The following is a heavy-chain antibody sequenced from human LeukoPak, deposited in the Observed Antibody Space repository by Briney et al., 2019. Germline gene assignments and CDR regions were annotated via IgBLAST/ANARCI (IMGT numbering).Heavy chain of an antibody. D-gene: IGHD2-21*02. Sequence: GGSLRLSCAASGFTVSSNYMSWVRQAPGKGLEWVSVIYSGGSTYYADSVKGRFTISRDNSKNTLYLQMNSLRAEDTAVYFCARTHCEGDCFSAIRYWGQGTPVTVSS. CDR2: IYSGGST. V-gene: IGHV3-53*01. CDR3: ARTHCEGDCFSAIRY. J-gene: IGHJ4*02. CDR1: GFTVSSNY.